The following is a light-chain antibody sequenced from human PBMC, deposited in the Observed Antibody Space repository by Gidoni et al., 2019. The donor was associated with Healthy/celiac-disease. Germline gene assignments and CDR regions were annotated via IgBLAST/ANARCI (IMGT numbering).Light chain of an antibody. CDR1: QSISSY. V-gene: IGKV1-39*01. Sequence: IQMTPSPSSLSASVGDRVTITCRASQSISSYLNWYQQKPGKAPKLLIYAASSLQSGVPSRFSGSGSGTDFTLTSSSLQPEDFATYYCQQSYRMYTFGQGTKLEIK. CDR3: QQSYRMYT. CDR2: AAS. J-gene: IGKJ2*01.